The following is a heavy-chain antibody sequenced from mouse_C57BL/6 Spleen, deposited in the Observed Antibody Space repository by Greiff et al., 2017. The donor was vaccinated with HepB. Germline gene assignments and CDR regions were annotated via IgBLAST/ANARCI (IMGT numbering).Heavy chain of an antibody. Sequence: EVKLVESGGGLVQPGGSLSLSCAASGFTFTDYYMSWVRQPPGKALEWLGFIRNKANGYTTEYSASVKGRFTISRDNSQSILYLQMNALRAEDSATYYCASLFGVYAMDYWGQGTSVTVSS. D-gene: IGHD6-5*01. CDR3: ASLFGVYAMDY. V-gene: IGHV7-3*01. CDR2: IRNKANGYTT. CDR1: GFTFTDYY. J-gene: IGHJ4*01.